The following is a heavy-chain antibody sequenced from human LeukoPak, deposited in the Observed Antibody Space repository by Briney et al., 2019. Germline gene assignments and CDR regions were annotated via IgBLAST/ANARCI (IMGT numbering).Heavy chain of an antibody. CDR1: GGSFSGYY. D-gene: IGHD3-10*01. CDR3: ARVVGRMVRGVIGAFDI. Sequence: SEALSLTCAVYGGSFSGYYWSWIRQPPGKGLEWIGEINHSGSTNYNPSLKSRVTMSVDTSKNQFSLKLSSVTAADTAVYYCARVVGRMVRGVIGAFDIWGQGTMVTVSS. CDR2: INHSGST. V-gene: IGHV4-34*01. J-gene: IGHJ3*02.